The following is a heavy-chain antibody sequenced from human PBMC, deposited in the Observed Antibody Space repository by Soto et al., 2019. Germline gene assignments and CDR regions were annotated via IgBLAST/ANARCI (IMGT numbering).Heavy chain of an antibody. J-gene: IGHJ3*02. CDR3: ARASYYYDSSGDRVDAFDI. Sequence: EVPLVESGGGLVQPGGSLRLSCAASGFTFSSYSMNWVRQAPGKGLEWVSYISSSSSTIYYADSVKGRFTISRDNAKNSLYLQMNSLRAEDTAVYYCARASYYYDSSGDRVDAFDIWGQGTMVTVSS. V-gene: IGHV3-48*01. CDR1: GFTFSSYS. D-gene: IGHD3-22*01. CDR2: ISSSSSTI.